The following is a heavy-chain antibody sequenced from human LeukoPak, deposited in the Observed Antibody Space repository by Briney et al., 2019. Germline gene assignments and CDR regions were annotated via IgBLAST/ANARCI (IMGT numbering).Heavy chain of an antibody. CDR3: AKGSGYYDRSHFDY. Sequence: GGSLRLSCAASGFTFSSYAMSWVRQAPGKGLEWVSAISGSGGSTYYADSVEGRFTISRDNSKNTLYLQMNSLRAEDTAVYYCAKGSGYYDRSHFDYWGQGTLVTVSS. CDR1: GFTFSSYA. CDR2: ISGSGGST. D-gene: IGHD3-22*01. V-gene: IGHV3-23*01. J-gene: IGHJ4*02.